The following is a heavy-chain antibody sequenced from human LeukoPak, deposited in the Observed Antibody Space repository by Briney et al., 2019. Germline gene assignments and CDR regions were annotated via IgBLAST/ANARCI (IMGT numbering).Heavy chain of an antibody. Sequence: ASVKVSCKASGYTFTSYGISWVRQAPGQGLEWMGWISAYNGNTNYAQKLQGRVTKTTDTSTSTAYMELRSLRSDDTAVYYCARALGTFIGYCSSTSCYDFDYWGQGTLVTVSS. CDR3: ARALGTFIGYCSSTSCYDFDY. CDR2: ISAYNGNT. V-gene: IGHV1-18*01. D-gene: IGHD2-2*01. CDR1: GYTFTSYG. J-gene: IGHJ4*02.